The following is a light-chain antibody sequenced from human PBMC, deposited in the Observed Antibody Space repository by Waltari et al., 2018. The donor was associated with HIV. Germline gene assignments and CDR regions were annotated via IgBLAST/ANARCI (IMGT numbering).Light chain of an antibody. V-gene: IGKV4-1*01. CDR3: QQYYTSPLT. J-gene: IGKJ4*01. CDR1: RRLLYTSNNKNN. Sequence: DIVMTQPPASLAASLAERAAINCNSSRRLLYTSNNKNNLSWFQHKPGQPPRLLIYWASTRQSGVPDRFSGSGSGTDFTLTISSLQAEDVAVYYCQQYYTSPLTFGGGTKVEIK. CDR2: WAS.